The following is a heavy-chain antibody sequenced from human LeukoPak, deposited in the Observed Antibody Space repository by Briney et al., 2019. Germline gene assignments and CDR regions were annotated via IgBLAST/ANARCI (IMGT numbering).Heavy chain of an antibody. CDR2: IDHSGRT. J-gene: IGHJ4*02. CDR1: GGSFSGYY. D-gene: IGHD6-19*01. CDR3: ARKGLTKPLSVAVDFDS. V-gene: IGHV4-34*01. Sequence: SETLSLTCAVYGGSFSGYYWSWIRQPPGKGLEWIAEIDHSGRTNFNRSLKSRITISVDTSKKHFSLKLSSVTAADTAVYYCARKGLTKPLSVAVDFDSWGQGTLVTVSS.